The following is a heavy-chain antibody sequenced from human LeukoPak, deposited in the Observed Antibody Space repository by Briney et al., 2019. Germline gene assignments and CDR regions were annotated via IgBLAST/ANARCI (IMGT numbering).Heavy chain of an antibody. CDR3: ARESSTPDSYYYMDV. J-gene: IGHJ6*03. D-gene: IGHD6-13*01. CDR2: IKQDGSEK. V-gene: IGHV3-7*01. CDR1: GFTFSSYW. Sequence: GGSLRLSCAASGFTFSSYWMSWVGPAPGKGLAWVANIKQDGSEKYYVDSVKGRFTISRDNAKNSLYLQMNSLRAEDTAVYYCARESSTPDSYYYMDVWGKGTTVTVSS.